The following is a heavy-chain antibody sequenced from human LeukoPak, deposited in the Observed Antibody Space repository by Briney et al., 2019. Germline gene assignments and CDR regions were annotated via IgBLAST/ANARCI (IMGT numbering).Heavy chain of an antibody. V-gene: IGHV1-2*02. Sequence: ASVKVSCKSSGYTFNGYYMHWVRQAPGQGLEWMGWINPNSGGTNYAQKFQGRVTMTRDTSISTAYMELSRLRSDDTAVYYCARGQRVYEAINWFDPWGQGTLVTVSS. CDR3: ARGQRVYEAINWFDP. CDR1: GYTFNGYY. D-gene: IGHD6-13*01. CDR2: INPNSGGT. J-gene: IGHJ5*02.